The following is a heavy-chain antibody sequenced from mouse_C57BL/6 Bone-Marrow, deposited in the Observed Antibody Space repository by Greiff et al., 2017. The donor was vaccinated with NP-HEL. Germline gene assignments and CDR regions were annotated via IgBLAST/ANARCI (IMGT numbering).Heavy chain of an antibody. V-gene: IGHV1-18*01. CDR1: GYTFTDYN. D-gene: IGHD2-1*01. J-gene: IGHJ1*03. CDR2: INPNNGGT. CDR3: ARDGNYGYFDV. Sequence: VQLQHSGPELVKPGASVKIPCKASGYTFTDYNMDWVKQSHGKSLEWIGDINPNNGGTIYNQKFKGKATLTVDKSSSTAYMELRSLTSEDTAVYYCARDGNYGYFDVWGTGTTVTVSS.